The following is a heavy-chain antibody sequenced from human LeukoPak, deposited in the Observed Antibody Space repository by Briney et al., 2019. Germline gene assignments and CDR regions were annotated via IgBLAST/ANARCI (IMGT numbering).Heavy chain of an antibody. CDR1: GGSISRYY. CDR3: ARHPRDGYNSPYFYYGVAV. Sequence: PSETLSLTCSVSGGSISRYYWSWIRQPPGKGLEWIGDIYYNASTNYNPSLKSRVTISVDTSKNQLSLKLSSVTAADTAVYYCARHPRDGYNSPYFYYGVAVWGHGTTVTVSS. J-gene: IGHJ6*02. D-gene: IGHD5-24*01. V-gene: IGHV4-59*08. CDR2: IYYNAST.